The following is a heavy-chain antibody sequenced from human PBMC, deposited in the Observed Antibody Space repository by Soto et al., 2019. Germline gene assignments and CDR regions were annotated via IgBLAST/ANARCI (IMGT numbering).Heavy chain of an antibody. CDR3: ARSVGTGWFDP. V-gene: IGHV3-30-3*01. J-gene: IGHJ5*02. D-gene: IGHD3-10*01. CDR1: GFTFSSYA. CDR2: ISYDGSNK. Sequence: QVQLVESGGGXXXXXXXXRLSCAASGFTFSSYAMHWVRQAPGKGLEWVAVISYDGSNKYYADSVKGRFTISRDNSKNTRKLKMHSLRAEATAVYYCARSVGTGWFDPWGKGTLVTVSS.